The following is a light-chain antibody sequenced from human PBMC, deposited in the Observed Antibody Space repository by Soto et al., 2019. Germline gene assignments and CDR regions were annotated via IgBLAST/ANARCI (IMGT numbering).Light chain of an antibody. Sequence: EVVMMQSPGTLSVSPWERATLSCRASQSVGTSLAWYQQKPGQAPRLLIYGASTRATGVPARFSGRGSGTEFTFTISSLQSEDFAVYYCQQYYNWPPITFGQGTRLEIK. CDR1: QSVGTS. CDR3: QQYYNWPPIT. J-gene: IGKJ5*01. V-gene: IGKV3-15*01. CDR2: GAS.